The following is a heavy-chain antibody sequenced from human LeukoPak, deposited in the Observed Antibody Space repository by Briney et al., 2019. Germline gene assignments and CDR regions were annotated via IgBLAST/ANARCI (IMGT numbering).Heavy chain of an antibody. V-gene: IGHV3-30-3*01. Sequence: GGSLRLSCAASGFTFSSYAMSWVRQAPGKGLEWVAVISYDGSNKYYADSVKGRFTISRDNSKNTLYLQMNSLRAEDTAVYYCARAKPSGSYLPGHYFDYWGQGTLVTVSS. D-gene: IGHD1-26*01. CDR1: GFTFSSYA. J-gene: IGHJ4*02. CDR2: ISYDGSNK. CDR3: ARAKPSGSYLPGHYFDY.